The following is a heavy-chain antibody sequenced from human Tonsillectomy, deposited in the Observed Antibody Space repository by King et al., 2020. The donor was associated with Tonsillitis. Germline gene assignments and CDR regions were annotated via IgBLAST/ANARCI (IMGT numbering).Heavy chain of an antibody. J-gene: IGHJ3*02. CDR3: ARVIDYDFWSGFQTGAFDI. CDR2: IYTSGST. Sequence: QLQESGPGLVKPSETLSLTCTGSGGSISSYYWGWIRQPAGKGLEGIGRIYTSGSTNYNPTLKSRVTMSVDTSKKQFSLKLSTVTAADTAVYYCARVIDYDFWSGFQTGAFDIWGQGTMVTVSS. V-gene: IGHV4-4*07. CDR1: GGSISSYY. D-gene: IGHD3-3*01.